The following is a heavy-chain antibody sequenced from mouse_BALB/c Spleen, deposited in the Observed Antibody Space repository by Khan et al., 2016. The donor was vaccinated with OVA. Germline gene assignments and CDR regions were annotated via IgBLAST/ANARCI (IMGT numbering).Heavy chain of an antibody. CDR3: AGCGLYDYGSLGDAMDS. CDR2: INPSTSNI. V-gene: IGHV1-7*01. D-gene: IGHD2-4*01. J-gene: IGHJ4*01. Sequence: QVQLQQSGAELAEPGASVRMSCKASGYTFTNYWIHWIKQRPGQGLEWIGYINPSTSNIEYNQRFKDKATLTAARSSSTAYMNLTRLTSEDSAVNTCAGCGLYDYGSLGDAMDSWGQGTSVTVSS. CDR1: GYTFTNYW.